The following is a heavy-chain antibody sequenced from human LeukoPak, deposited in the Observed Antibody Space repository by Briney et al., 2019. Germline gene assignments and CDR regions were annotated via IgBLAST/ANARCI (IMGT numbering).Heavy chain of an antibody. J-gene: IGHJ6*02. D-gene: IGHD1-26*01. CDR2: ISGSGGST. Sequence: PGGSLRLSCAASGFTFNKFAMTWVRQAPGKGLEWVLAISGSGGSTYYADSVKGRFTISRDNSKNTLYLQMNSLRAEDTAVYYCAKYTTSYYYGMDVWGQGTTVTVSS. CDR1: GFTFNKFA. CDR3: AKYTTSYYYGMDV. V-gene: IGHV3-23*01.